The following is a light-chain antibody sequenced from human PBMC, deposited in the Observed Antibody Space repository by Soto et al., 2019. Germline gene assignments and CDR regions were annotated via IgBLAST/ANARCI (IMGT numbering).Light chain of an antibody. CDR3: QQYENYWT. Sequence: IQMTQSPSTLSATARDIVTITCRASQSISAWLAWYQQKPGKAPKLLIYDASNLESGVPSRFSGSGSGTEFTLTISNLQTDDFATYYCQQYENYWTFGQGTKVDIK. CDR1: QSISAW. CDR2: DAS. J-gene: IGKJ1*01. V-gene: IGKV1-5*01.